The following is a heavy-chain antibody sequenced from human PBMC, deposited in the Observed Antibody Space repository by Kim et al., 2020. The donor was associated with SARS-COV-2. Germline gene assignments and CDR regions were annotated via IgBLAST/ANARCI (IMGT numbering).Heavy chain of an antibody. Sequence: ASVKVSCKASGYTLTSYAMNWVRPAPGQGLEWMGWINTNTGNPTYAQGFTGRFVFSLDTSVSTAYLQISSLKAEDTAVYYCARTQYSSEIDYWGQGTLVTVSS. CDR2: INTNTGNP. CDR3: ARTQYSSEIDY. CDR1: GYTLTSYA. D-gene: IGHD6-25*01. J-gene: IGHJ4*02. V-gene: IGHV7-4-1*02.